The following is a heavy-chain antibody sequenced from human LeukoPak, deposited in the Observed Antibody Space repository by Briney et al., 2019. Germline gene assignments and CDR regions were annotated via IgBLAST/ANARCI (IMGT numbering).Heavy chain of an antibody. CDR1: GFTFSDYY. D-gene: IGHD5-18*01. CDR2: INHSGST. V-gene: IGHV4-34*01. Sequence: PGGSLRLSCAASGFTFSDYYMSWIRQPPGKGLEWIGEINHSGSTNYNPSLKSRVTISVDTSKNQFSLRLSSVTAADTAVYYCARGYSYGWVRPRFDYWGQGTLVTVSS. CDR3: ARGYSYGWVRPRFDY. J-gene: IGHJ4*02.